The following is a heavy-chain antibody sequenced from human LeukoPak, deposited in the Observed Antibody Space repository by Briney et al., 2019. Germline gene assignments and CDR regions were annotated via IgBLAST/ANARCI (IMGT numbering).Heavy chain of an antibody. Sequence: TLSLTCTVSGGSISTAGYYWSWIRQPAGKGLEWIGRVYASGNTNYNPSLKSRVTLSVDTSKNQFSLKLSSVTAADTAIYFCAREGSGNYYDSRPGDYWGQGTLVTVSS. J-gene: IGHJ4*02. D-gene: IGHD3-22*01. CDR1: GGSISTAGYY. CDR2: VYASGNT. V-gene: IGHV4-61*02. CDR3: AREGSGNYYDSRPGDY.